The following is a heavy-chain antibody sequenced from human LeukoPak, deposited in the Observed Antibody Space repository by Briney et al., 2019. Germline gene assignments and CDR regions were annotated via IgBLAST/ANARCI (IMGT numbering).Heavy chain of an antibody. D-gene: IGHD1-26*01. CDR3: AKDISVGATPYYFDS. CDR2: INSDGSST. CDR1: GFTFSSYW. V-gene: IGHV3-74*01. Sequence: HPGGSLRLSCAASGFTFSSYWMHWVRQAPGKGLVWVSRINSDGSSTSYADSVKGRFTISRDNAKNTLYLQMNSLRAEDTAVYYCAKDISVGATPYYFDSWGQGTLVTVSS. J-gene: IGHJ4*02.